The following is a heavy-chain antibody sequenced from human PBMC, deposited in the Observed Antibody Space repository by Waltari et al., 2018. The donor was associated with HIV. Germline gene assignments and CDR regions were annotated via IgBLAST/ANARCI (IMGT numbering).Heavy chain of an antibody. J-gene: IGHJ6*02. CDR1: GGSISSSNW. Sequence: QVQLQESGPGLVKPSGTLSLTCAVSGGSISSSNWCSCVSQPPGTGLEWIGEIYHSGSTNYNPSLKSRVTISVDKSKNQFSLKLSSVTAADTAVYYCARDGGVGYCSGGSCYSYYYYGMDVWGQGTTVTVSS. D-gene: IGHD2-15*01. V-gene: IGHV4-4*02. CDR3: ARDGGVGYCSGGSCYSYYYYGMDV. CDR2: IYHSGST.